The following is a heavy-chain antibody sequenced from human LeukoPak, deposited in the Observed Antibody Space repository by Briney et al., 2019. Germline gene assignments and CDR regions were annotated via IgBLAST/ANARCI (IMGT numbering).Heavy chain of an antibody. CDR2: ISGSGGST. Sequence: PGGSLRLSCAASGFTFTSYAMSWVRQAPGKGLEWVSAISGSGGSTYYADSVKGRFTISRDNAKNSLYLQMNSLRAEDTAVYYCARASGGIYDPWGQGTLVTVSS. V-gene: IGHV3-23*01. CDR1: GFTFTSYA. D-gene: IGHD2-15*01. J-gene: IGHJ5*02. CDR3: ARASGGIYDP.